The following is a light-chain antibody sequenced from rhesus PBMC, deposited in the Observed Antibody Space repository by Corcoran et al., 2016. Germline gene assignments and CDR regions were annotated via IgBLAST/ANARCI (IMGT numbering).Light chain of an antibody. CDR3: QQHDNFPLT. CDR1: ENVNNY. CDR2: KAS. V-gene: IGKV1-74*01. J-gene: IGKJ4*01. Sequence: DIQMTQSPSSLSASVGDRVTITCRASENVNNYLNWYQQKPGKAPKLLIYKASTLKSGVPSRFSGSGSGTDFTLTISSLQPEDIATDVCQQHDNFPLTFGGGTKVELK.